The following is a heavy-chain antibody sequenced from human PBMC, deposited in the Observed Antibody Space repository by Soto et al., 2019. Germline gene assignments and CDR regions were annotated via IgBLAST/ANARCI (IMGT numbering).Heavy chain of an antibody. CDR2: INNSGST. CDR3: ARGLTWTGVDY. D-gene: IGHD1-1*01. CDR1: GASISSYY. J-gene: IGHJ4*02. Sequence: SETLSLTCTVSGASISSYYWSWIRQPPGKGLEWIGEINNSGSTNYNPSLKSRVTISVDTSKNQFSLKLSSVTAADTAVYYCARGLTWTGVDYWGQGTLVTVSS. V-gene: IGHV4-34*01.